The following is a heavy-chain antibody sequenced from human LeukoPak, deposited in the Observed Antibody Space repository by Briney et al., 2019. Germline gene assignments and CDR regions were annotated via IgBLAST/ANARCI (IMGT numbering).Heavy chain of an antibody. V-gene: IGHV4-39*01. CDR1: GGSISSSSYY. D-gene: IGHD4-11*01. CDR2: IYYSGST. CDR3: ARQKTSHRYFDL. J-gene: IGHJ2*01. Sequence: SETPSLTCTVSGGSISSSSYYWGWLRQPPGKGLVWIGSIYYSGSTYYNPSLKSRVTISVDTSKNQFSLKLSSVTAADTAVYYCARQKTSHRYFDLWGRGTLVTVSS.